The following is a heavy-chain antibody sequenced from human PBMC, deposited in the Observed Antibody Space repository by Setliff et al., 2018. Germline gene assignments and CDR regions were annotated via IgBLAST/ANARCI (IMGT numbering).Heavy chain of an antibody. CDR3: VRALAYYYMDV. V-gene: IGHV3-23*01. CDR2: ITASGGST. Sequence: GGSLRLSCAASGFSFSNHAMSWVRQVPGKGLEWVSAITASGGSTYYADSVKGRFTISRDNSKNMLYLQMNSLRAEDTALYYCVRALAYYYMDVWGKGTTVTVSS. CDR1: GFSFSNHA. J-gene: IGHJ6*03.